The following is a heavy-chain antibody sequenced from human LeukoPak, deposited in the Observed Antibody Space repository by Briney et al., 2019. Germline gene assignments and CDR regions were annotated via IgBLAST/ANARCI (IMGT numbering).Heavy chain of an antibody. V-gene: IGHV4-39*01. Sequence: RSSETLSLTCTVSGGSISSSSYYWGWIRQPPGKGLEWIGSIYYSGSTYYNPSLKSRVTISVDTSKNQFSLKLSSVTAADTAVYYCASDCCSASCYGSDYWGQGTLVTVSS. CDR1: GGSISSSSYY. D-gene: IGHD2-2*01. CDR2: IYYSGST. J-gene: IGHJ4*02. CDR3: ASDCCSASCYGSDY.